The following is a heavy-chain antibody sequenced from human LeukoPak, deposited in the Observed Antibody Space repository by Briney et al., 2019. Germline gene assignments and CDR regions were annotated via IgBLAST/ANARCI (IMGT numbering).Heavy chain of an antibody. CDR2: IKPDGSEK. Sequence: GGSLRLSCAASGFTFSSYGMHWVRQAPGKGLEWVANIKPDGSEKYYVDSLRGRFTVSRDNAKNSLYLQMNSLRAEDTAVYYCARAPSPGVLDYWGQGTLVTVSS. J-gene: IGHJ4*02. V-gene: IGHV3-7*01. CDR3: ARAPSPGVLDY. CDR1: GFTFSSYG. D-gene: IGHD2-2*01.